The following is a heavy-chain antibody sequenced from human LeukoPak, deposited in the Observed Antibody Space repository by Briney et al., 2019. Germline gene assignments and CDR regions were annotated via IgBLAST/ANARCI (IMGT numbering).Heavy chain of an antibody. J-gene: IGHJ4*02. D-gene: IGHD6-19*01. CDR1: GFTFSSYT. CDR3: ARDRGIAVAGSFDY. V-gene: IGHV3-23*01. Sequence: PGGSLRLSCAASGFTFSSYTMSWVRQAPGKGLEWVSTITTSDGNTYYADSVKGRFTISRDNFKNTLYLQMNSLRVEDTAVYYCARDRGIAVAGSFDYWGQGTLVTVSS. CDR2: ITTSDGNT.